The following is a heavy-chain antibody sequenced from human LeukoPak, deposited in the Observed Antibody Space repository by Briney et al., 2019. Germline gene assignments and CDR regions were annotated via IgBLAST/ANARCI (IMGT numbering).Heavy chain of an antibody. D-gene: IGHD3-10*01. Sequence: PSETLSLTCTVSGGSISSGGYYWSWIRQPPGKGLEWIGYIYHSGSTYYNPSLKSRVTISVDRSKNQFSLKLSSVTAADTAVYYCARTYGSGSYPKYYFDYWGQGTLVTVSS. V-gene: IGHV4-30-2*01. CDR2: IYHSGST. CDR1: GGSISSGGYY. J-gene: IGHJ4*02. CDR3: ARTYGSGSYPKYYFDY.